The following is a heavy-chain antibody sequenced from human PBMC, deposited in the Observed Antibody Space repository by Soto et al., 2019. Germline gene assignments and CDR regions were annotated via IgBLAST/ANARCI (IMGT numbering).Heavy chain of an antibody. V-gene: IGHV5-51*01. CDR3: ARPVDYDILTGHGPFDY. D-gene: IGHD3-9*01. J-gene: IGHJ4*02. CDR1: GYSFTSYW. CDR2: IYPGDSDT. Sequence: HGESLKISCKGSGYSFTSYWIGWVRQMPGKGLEWMGIIYPGDSDTRYSPSFQGQVTISADKSISTAYLQWSSLKASDTAMYYCARPVDYDILTGHGPFDYWGQGTLVTVSS.